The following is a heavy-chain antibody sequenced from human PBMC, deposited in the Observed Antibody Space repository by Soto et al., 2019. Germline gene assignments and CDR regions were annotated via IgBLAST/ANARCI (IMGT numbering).Heavy chain of an antibody. D-gene: IGHD3-3*01. CDR1: GGSFSGYY. CDR3: ARLPANYDFWRGYYGYYYYMDV. Sequence: QVQLHQWGAGLLKPSETLSLTCAVYGGSFSGYYWIWIRQPPGKGLEWIGEINHSGSTNYNPSLKSRLTISVDTSKNPFSLKLTSVTAADTAVYYCARLPANYDFWRGYYGYYYYMDVWGKGTTVTVSS. CDR2: INHSGST. J-gene: IGHJ6*03. V-gene: IGHV4-34*01.